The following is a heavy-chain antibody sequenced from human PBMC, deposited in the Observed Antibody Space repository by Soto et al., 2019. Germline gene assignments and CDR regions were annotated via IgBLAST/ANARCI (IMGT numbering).Heavy chain of an antibody. J-gene: IGHJ2*01. Sequence: SETLSLTCTVSGGSISSYYWGWIRQPPGKGLEWIGSIYYSGSTYYNPSLKSRVTISVDTSKNQFSLKLSSVTAADTSVYYCARREFYDFWSGDGYFDLWGRGTLVTVSS. CDR2: IYYSGST. D-gene: IGHD3-3*01. V-gene: IGHV4-39*01. CDR1: GGSISSYY. CDR3: ARREFYDFWSGDGYFDL.